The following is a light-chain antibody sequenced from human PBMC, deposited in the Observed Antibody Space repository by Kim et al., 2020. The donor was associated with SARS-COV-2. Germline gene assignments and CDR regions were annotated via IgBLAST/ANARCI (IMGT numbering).Light chain of an antibody. Sequence: DTQMTQSPSSLSASVGDRVTITCRTSQNINSHLNWYHQKPGRAPKHLIYAASTLQGGVPSRFSGSGSVTDFTLTISSLQPEDFATYCCQQNYISPCTFGPGTKVDIK. V-gene: IGKV1-39*01. CDR1: QNINSH. CDR3: QQNYISPCT. CDR2: AAS. J-gene: IGKJ3*01.